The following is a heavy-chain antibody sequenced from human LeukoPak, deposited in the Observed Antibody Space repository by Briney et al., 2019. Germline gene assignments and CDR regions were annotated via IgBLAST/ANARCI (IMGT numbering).Heavy chain of an antibody. V-gene: IGHV1-69*04. CDR3: ATDSNKYTAMVFTDV. CDR2: IIPILGIA. CDR1: GGTFSSYA. D-gene: IGHD5-18*01. J-gene: IGHJ6*02. Sequence: ASVKVSCKASGGTFSSYAISWVRQAPGQGLEWMGRIIPILGIANYAQKFQGRVTITADKSTSTAYMELSSLRSEDTAVYYCATDSNKYTAMVFTDVWGQGTTVTVSS.